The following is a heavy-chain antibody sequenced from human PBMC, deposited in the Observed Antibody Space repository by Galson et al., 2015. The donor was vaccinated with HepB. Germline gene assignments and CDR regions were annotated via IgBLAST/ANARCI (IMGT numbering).Heavy chain of an antibody. D-gene: IGHD2-2*01. V-gene: IGHV3-49*04. CDR2: IRSKAYGGTT. CDR3: TRDSEVVPAARYYYYYGMDV. J-gene: IGHJ6*02. Sequence: SLRLSCAASGFTFGDYAMSWVRQAPGKGLEWVGFIRSKAYGGTTEYAASVKGRFTISRDDSKSIAYLQMNSLKTEDTAVYYCTRDSEVVPAARYYYYYGMDVWGQGTTVTVSS. CDR1: GFTFGDYA.